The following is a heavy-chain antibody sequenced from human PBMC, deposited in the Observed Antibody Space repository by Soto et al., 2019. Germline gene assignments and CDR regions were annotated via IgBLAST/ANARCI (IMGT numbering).Heavy chain of an antibody. V-gene: IGHV3-53*01. D-gene: IGHD6-25*01. CDR1: GFTVSRS. CDR3: ARDASGPFDY. Sequence: GGSLRLSCAATGFTVSRSMSWVRQAPGRGLECVSFIYDDGNTYYTDSVKGRFTISRDISKNTLYLQMDSLRVEDTAVYFCARDASGPFDYWGQGTPVTVSS. CDR2: IYDDGNT. J-gene: IGHJ4*02.